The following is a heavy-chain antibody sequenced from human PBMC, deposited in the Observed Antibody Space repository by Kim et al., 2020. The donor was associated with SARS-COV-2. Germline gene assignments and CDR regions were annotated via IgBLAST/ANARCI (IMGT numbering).Heavy chain of an antibody. CDR1: GDSVSSHVAA. CDR2: TYYRSKWLT. CDR3: ARQFDSCFPH. J-gene: IGHJ5*02. Sequence: SQTLSLTCAISGDSVSSHVAAWHWIRQSPSRGLEWLGRTYYRSKWLTDYPISVKSRITINADTSTNQFSLQLHSVTPEDSAIYYCARQFDSCFPHWGQGTWVTVSS. V-gene: IGHV6-1*01.